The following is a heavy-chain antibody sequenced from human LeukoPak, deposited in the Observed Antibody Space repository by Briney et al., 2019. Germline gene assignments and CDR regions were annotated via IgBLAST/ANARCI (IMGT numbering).Heavy chain of an antibody. CDR2: ISGSGGST. CDR1: GFTFSSYG. J-gene: IGHJ3*02. V-gene: IGHV3-23*01. D-gene: IGHD4-17*01. Sequence: PGGSLRLSCAASGFTFSSYGMSWVRQAPGKGLEWVSAISGSGGSTYYADSVKGRFTISRDNSKNTLYLQMNSLRAEDTAVYYCASSWRNYGDYAFDIWGQGTMVTVSS. CDR3: ASSWRNYGDYAFDI.